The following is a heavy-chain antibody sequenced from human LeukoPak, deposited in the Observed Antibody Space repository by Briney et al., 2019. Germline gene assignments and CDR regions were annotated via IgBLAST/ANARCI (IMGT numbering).Heavy chain of an antibody. D-gene: IGHD6-19*01. CDR2: ISYDGSNK. V-gene: IGHV3-30*04. CDR3: ARDINPRIIAVPEGPFDP. CDR1: GFTFSSNA. Sequence: PGGSLRLSCVDSGFTFSSNAMHWVRQAPGKGLEWVAVISYDGSNKYYADSVKGRFTISRDNSKNTLYLQMNSLRADDTAVYYCARDINPRIIAVPEGPFDPWGQGTLVTVSS. J-gene: IGHJ5*02.